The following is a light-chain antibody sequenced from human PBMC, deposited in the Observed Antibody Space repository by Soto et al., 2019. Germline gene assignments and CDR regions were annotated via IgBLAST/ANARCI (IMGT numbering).Light chain of an antibody. CDR3: HQYGDSPQT. V-gene: IGKV3-20*01. CDR1: QSVRSSY. J-gene: IGKJ1*01. Sequence: IVLTQSPGNQSLSPGERATLSCRASQSVRSSYLAWYQQKPGQAPRLLIYGASTRATGIPDRFSGGGSGTDFTLTISRLEPEDFAVYFCHQYGDSPQTFGQGTKVDI. CDR2: GAS.